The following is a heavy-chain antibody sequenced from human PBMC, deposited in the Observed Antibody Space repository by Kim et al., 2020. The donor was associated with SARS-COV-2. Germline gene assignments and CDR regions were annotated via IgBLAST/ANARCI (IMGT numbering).Heavy chain of an antibody. V-gene: IGHV3-23*01. J-gene: IGHJ3*02. Sequence: YYADSVKGRFTISRDNSKNTLYLQMNSLRAEDTAVYYCAKEGAGDDAFDIWGQGTMVTVSS. D-gene: IGHD6-13*01. CDR3: AKEGAGDDAFDI.